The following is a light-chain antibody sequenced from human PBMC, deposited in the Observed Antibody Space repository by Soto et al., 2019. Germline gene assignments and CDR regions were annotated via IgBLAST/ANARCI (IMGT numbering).Light chain of an antibody. V-gene: IGKV3D-15*01. CDR3: QQYNNWPPWT. CDR1: ESVSTF. CDR2: EAS. Sequence: EIVLSQSPATLSLTPGERATLSCRASESVSTFLAWYQQKPGQAPRLLIYEASSRATGIPARFSGSGSGTEFTLTISSLQSEDFAVYYCQQYNNWPPWTFGQGTKVDIK. J-gene: IGKJ1*01.